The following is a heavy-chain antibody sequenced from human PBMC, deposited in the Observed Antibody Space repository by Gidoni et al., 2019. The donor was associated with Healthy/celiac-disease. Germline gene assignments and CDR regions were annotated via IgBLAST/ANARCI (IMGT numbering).Heavy chain of an antibody. CDR1: GGSISSYY. J-gene: IGHJ2*01. Sequence: QVQLQESGPGLVKPSETLSLTCTVSGGSISSYYWSWIRQPPGKGLEWIGYIYYSGSTNYNPSLKSRVTISVDTSKNQFSLKLSSVTAADTAVYYCARDLQSKMATSDWYFDLWGRGTLVTVSS. D-gene: IGHD5-12*01. CDR3: ARDLQSKMATSDWYFDL. V-gene: IGHV4-59*01. CDR2: IYYSGST.